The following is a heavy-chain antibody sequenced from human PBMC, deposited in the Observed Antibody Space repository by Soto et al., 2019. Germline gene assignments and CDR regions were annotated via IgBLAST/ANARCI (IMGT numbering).Heavy chain of an antibody. CDR1: GYTFTSYD. V-gene: IGHV1-3*01. J-gene: IGHJ4*02. CDR2: INAGNGNT. D-gene: IGHD5-18*01. CDR3: ARDPGYSYGDN. Sequence: QVQLVQSGAEVTKPGASVKVSCKASGYTFTSYDMHWVRQAPGQRLEWMGWINAGNGNTKYSQKFQGRVTITRDTSASTSYMELSRLRSDDTAVDYCARDPGYSYGDNWGQGTLVTVA.